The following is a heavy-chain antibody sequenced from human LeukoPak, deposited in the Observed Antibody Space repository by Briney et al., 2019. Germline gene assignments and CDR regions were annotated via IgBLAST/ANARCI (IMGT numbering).Heavy chain of an antibody. J-gene: IGHJ3*02. CDR2: LYYSGST. D-gene: IGHD2-15*01. Sequence: PSETLSLTCTVSGGSISSRSYYWGWIRQPPGKGLEWTGSLYYSGSTYYNPSLKSRVTVFVDTSKNQFSLKLNSVTAADTAVYYCASKQRGEYCSGGSCYLGDAFDIWGQGTMVTVSS. CDR3: ASKQRGEYCSGGSCYLGDAFDI. V-gene: IGHV4-39*01. CDR1: GGSISSRSYY.